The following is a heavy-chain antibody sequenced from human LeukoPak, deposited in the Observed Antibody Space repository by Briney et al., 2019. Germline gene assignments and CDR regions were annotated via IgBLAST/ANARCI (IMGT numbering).Heavy chain of an antibody. V-gene: IGHV4-31*03. D-gene: IGHD2-2*01. J-gene: IGHJ5*02. CDR3: ARDGRGYCSSTSCPVDWFDP. CDR2: IYYSGST. CDR1: GGSISSGGYY. Sequence: SETLSLTCTVSGGSISSGGYYWSWIRQHPGKGLEWIVYIYYSGSTYYNPSLKSRVTISVDTSKNQFSLKLSSVTAADTAVYYCARDGRGYCSSTSCPVDWFDPWGQGTLVTVSS.